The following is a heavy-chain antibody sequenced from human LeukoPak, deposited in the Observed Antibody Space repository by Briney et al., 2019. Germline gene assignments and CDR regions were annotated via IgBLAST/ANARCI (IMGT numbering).Heavy chain of an antibody. V-gene: IGHV3-48*04. Sequence: AGGSLRLSCAASGFTFSSYSMNWVRQAPGKGLEWVSYISSSSSTIYYADSVKGRFTISRDNAKNSLYLQMNSLRAEDTAVYYCARDAGGPNPYDILTGAVDYWGQGTLVTVSS. D-gene: IGHD3-9*01. J-gene: IGHJ4*02. CDR2: ISSSSSTI. CDR3: ARDAGGPNPYDILTGAVDY. CDR1: GFTFSSYS.